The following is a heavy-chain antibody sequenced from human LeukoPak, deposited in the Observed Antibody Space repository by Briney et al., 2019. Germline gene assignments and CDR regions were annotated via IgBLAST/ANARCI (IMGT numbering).Heavy chain of an antibody. CDR2: IYYTGSI. CDR1: GASISTGGYY. CDR3: ARDLSHYFGSGTSALDV. D-gene: IGHD3-10*01. V-gene: IGHV4-31*03. Sequence: SQTLSLTCTFSGASISTGGYYWTWIRQPPGGGLEWIGYIYYTGSIDYNPSLKSRLTISLDKSKNQFSLKLSSVIAADTAIYYCARDLSHYFGSGTSALDVWGQGTAVTVSS. J-gene: IGHJ6*02.